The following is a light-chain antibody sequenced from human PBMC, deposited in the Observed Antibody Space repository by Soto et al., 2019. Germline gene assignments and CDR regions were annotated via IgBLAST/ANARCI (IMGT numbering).Light chain of an antibody. V-gene: IGKV1-9*01. J-gene: IGKJ4*01. CDR2: AAS. Sequence: DIQLTQSPSFLSASVGDRVTITCRASQGISSYLALYQQKPGKAPKLLIYAASTLQSGVPSRFSGSGSGTEFTLTISSLQPEDFATYYCQQLNSYPFTFGGGTKVEIK. CDR1: QGISSY. CDR3: QQLNSYPFT.